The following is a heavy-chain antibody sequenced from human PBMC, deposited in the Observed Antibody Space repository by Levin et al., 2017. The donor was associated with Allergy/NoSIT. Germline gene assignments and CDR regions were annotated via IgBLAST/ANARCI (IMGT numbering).Heavy chain of an antibody. CDR2: ISYDGNNK. D-gene: IGHD6-13*01. CDR1: GFTFRSYG. J-gene: IGHJ4*02. Sequence: GESLKISCAASGFTFRSYGMHWVRQAPGKGLEWVALISYDGNNKYYADSVKGRLTISRDNSKNTLFLQMNSLRAEDTAVYYCVTERRSGTSRWYGQFDYWGQGTLVTVSS. V-gene: IGHV3-30*03. CDR3: VTERRSGTSRWYGQFDY.